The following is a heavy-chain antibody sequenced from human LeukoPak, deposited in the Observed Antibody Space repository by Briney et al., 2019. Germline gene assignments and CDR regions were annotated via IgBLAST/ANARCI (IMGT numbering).Heavy chain of an antibody. CDR1: GFSFSSYA. CDR2: TSGSGGST. D-gene: IGHD3-22*01. CDR3: TKRPVVVITTPYFDY. Sequence: PGGSLRLSCAASGFSFSSYAMTWVRQAPGKGLECVSATSGSGGSTYYAVSVKGRFTISRDNSKNTLYLQMNSLRAEDTAVYYCTKRPVVVITTPYFDYWGQGTLVTVSS. V-gene: IGHV3-23*01. J-gene: IGHJ4*02.